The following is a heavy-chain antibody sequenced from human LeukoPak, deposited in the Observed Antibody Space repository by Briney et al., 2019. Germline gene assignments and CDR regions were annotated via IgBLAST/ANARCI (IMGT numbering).Heavy chain of an antibody. CDR1: GGSISSSSW. V-gene: IGHV4-4*02. CDR3: ARATLTAMVSFDY. Sequence: SETLSLTCAVSGGSISSSSWWSWVRQPPGKGLEWIGEIYHSGSTNYNPSLKSRVTISVDKSKNQFSLKLSSVTAADTAVYYCARATLTAMVSFDYWGQGTLVTVSS. J-gene: IGHJ4*02. D-gene: IGHD5-18*01. CDR2: IYHSGST.